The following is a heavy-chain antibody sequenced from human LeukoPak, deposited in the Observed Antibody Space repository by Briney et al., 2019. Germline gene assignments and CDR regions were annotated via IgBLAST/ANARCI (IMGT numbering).Heavy chain of an antibody. J-gene: IGHJ4*02. V-gene: IGHV1-2*02. CDR2: IHPKSGRT. CDR1: GFTLTDYY. D-gene: IGHD2-21*01. Sequence: ASVKVSCKASGFTLTDYYFHWVRQAPGQGLDWMGWIHPKSGRTKFAQKFQDRFTMTTDTSIGTTYMELTSLESGDAAVYYCARDPEDVVPFDHWGQGTLITVSS. CDR3: ARDPEDVVPFDH.